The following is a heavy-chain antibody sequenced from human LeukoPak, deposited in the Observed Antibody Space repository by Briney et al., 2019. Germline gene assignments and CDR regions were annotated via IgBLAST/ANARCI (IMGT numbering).Heavy chain of an antibody. CDR3: ARDGTSTDDY. J-gene: IGHJ4*02. D-gene: IGHD2-2*01. CDR1: GFTVSSNY. CDR2: IYSGGST. Sequence: GGSLRLSCAASGFTVSSNYMSWVRQAPGEGLEWVSVIYSGGSTYYADSVKGRFTISRDNSKNTLYLQMYSLRAEDTAVYYCARDGTSTDDYWGQGTLVTVSS. V-gene: IGHV3-53*01.